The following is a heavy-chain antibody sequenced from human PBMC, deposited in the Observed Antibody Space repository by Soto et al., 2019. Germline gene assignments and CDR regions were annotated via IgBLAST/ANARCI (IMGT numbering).Heavy chain of an antibody. V-gene: IGHV3-64D*06. J-gene: IGHJ5*02. Sequence: DVQLVESGGGLIQPGGSLRLSCSGSGFTFSSFLMHWVRQAPGKGLEYVAGISDSGGSTYYADSVQGRFTISRDSSTLYLQMSGLRPEDTALYYCVKEGTIAPRYWFGAWGQGTLVTVSS. CDR2: ISDSGGST. D-gene: IGHD3-3*01. CDR1: GFTFSSFL. CDR3: VKEGTIAPRYWFGA.